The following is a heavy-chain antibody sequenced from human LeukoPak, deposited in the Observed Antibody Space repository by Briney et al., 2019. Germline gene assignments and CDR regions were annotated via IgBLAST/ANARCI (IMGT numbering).Heavy chain of an antibody. V-gene: IGHV3-74*01. Sequence: QPGGSLGLSCAASGFTFSSYWMHWVRQAPGKGLGWVSRINSDGSSTSYADSVKGRFTISRDNAKNTLYLQMNSLRAEDTAVYYCARGTAMVHWGQGTLVTVSS. CDR2: INSDGSST. CDR1: GFTFSSYW. CDR3: ARGTAMVH. D-gene: IGHD5-18*01. J-gene: IGHJ4*02.